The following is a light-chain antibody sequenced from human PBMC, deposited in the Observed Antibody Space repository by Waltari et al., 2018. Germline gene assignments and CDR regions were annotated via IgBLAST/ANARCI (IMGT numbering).Light chain of an antibody. Sequence: QMPQSPSSLSASVGDRITISCRASQSIRTYLNWYKQKPGEAPKILISAASTLRGGAPSSFRGGVSGTDFTFTISSLKPEDFATYYCQQRFSTPRTFGGGTRVEIK. CDR1: QSIRTY. CDR2: AAS. CDR3: QQRFSTPRT. V-gene: IGKV1-39*01. J-gene: IGKJ4*02.